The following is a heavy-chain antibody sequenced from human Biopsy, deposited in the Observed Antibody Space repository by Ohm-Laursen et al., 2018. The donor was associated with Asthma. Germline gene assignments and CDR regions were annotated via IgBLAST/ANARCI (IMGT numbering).Heavy chain of an antibody. J-gene: IGHJ4*02. CDR2: ISSSSSYI. D-gene: IGHD5-24*01. Sequence: SLRLSCAAPGFTFSSYSMNWVRQAPGKGLEWVSSISSSSSYIYYADSVKGRFTISRDNAKNSLYLQMNSLRAEDTAVYYCAKESRRDGYNRRNYYFDYWGQGTMVTVSS. CDR1: GFTFSSYS. CDR3: AKESRRDGYNRRNYYFDY. V-gene: IGHV3-21*04.